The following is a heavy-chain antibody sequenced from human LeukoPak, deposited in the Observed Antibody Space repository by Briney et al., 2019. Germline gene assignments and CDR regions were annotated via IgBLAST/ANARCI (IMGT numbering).Heavy chain of an antibody. CDR2: VFYNGRT. J-gene: IGHJ4*02. D-gene: IGHD1-26*01. V-gene: IGHV4-59*08. CDR3: ASGNYYQDY. Sequence: GSLRLSCAASGFTFSSYAMSWVRQAPGKGLEWIGYVFYNGRTSYNPSLKSRVTISADTSKNQFSLKMNSVTAADTAVYYCASGNYYQDYWGQGTVVTVSP. CDR1: GFTFSSYA.